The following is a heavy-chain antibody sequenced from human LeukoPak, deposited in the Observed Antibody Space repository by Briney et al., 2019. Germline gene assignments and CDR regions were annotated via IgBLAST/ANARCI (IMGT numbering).Heavy chain of an antibody. Sequence: GASVKVSCKASGYTFTGYYMHWVRQAPGQGLEWMGWINPNSGGTNYAQKFQGRVTMTRDTSISTAYMELSRLRSDDTAVYYCARSRRTGTPYNWFDPWGQGTLVTVSS. CDR1: GYTFTGYY. CDR2: INPNSGGT. D-gene: IGHD1-1*01. CDR3: ARSRRTGTPYNWFDP. V-gene: IGHV1-2*02. J-gene: IGHJ5*02.